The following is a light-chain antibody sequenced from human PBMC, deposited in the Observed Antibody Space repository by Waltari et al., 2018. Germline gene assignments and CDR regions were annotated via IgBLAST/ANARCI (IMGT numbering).Light chain of an antibody. V-gene: IGKV3-15*01. CDR1: QSVRTN. J-gene: IGKJ2*01. CDR2: GAS. Sequence: EIVMTQSPATLSVSPGERATLSCRASQSVRTNLAWYQQKPAQAPRLLFYGASTRATGIPVMFSGSGSGTEFTLTISSLQSEDFAVYYCRQYSTWPYTFGQGTTLEIK. CDR3: RQYSTWPYT.